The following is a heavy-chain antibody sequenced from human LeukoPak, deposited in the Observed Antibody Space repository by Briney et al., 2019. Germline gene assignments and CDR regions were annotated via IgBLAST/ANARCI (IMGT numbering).Heavy chain of an antibody. CDR1: GFTFGDYA. CDR3: TRDYSGLYSSSPFDY. CDR2: IRSKAYGGTT. D-gene: IGHD6-6*01. V-gene: IGHV3-49*04. J-gene: IGHJ4*02. Sequence: GRSLRLPCTASGFTFGDYAMSWVRQAPGKGLEWVGFIRSKAYGGTTEYAASVKGRFTISRDDSKSIAYLQMNSLKTEDTAVYYCTRDYSGLYSSSPFDYWGQGTLVTVSS.